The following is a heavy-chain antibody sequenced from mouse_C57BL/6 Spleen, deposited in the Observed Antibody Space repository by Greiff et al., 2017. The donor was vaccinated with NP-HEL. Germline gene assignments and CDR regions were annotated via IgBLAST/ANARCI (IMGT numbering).Heavy chain of an antibody. CDR1: GYTFTGYW. CDR3: ARGITTVVATPPWFAY. V-gene: IGHV1-9*01. CDR2: ILPGSGST. J-gene: IGHJ3*01. Sequence: QVQLQQSGAELMKPGASVKLSCKATGYTFTGYWIEWVKQRPGHGLEWIGEILPGSGSTNYNEKFKGKATFTADTSSNTAYMQLSSLTTEDSAIYYCARGITTVVATPPWFAYWGQGTLVTVSA. D-gene: IGHD1-1*01.